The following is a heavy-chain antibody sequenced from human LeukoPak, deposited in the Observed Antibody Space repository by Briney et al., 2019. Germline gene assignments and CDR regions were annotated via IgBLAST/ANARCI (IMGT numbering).Heavy chain of an antibody. D-gene: IGHD6-6*01. Sequence: PGVSLRLSCAASGFTFSSYWMHWVRQAPGKGPVWVSRISTDGSSTNSADSVKGRFTISRDNAKNTLYLQMNSLRAEDTAVYYCVREYSSSSGRAFDIWGQGTMVTVSP. CDR3: VREYSSSSGRAFDI. J-gene: IGHJ3*02. CDR2: ISTDGSST. CDR1: GFTFSSYW. V-gene: IGHV3-74*01.